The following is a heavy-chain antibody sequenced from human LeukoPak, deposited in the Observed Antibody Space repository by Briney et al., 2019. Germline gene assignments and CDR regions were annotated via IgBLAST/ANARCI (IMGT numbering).Heavy chain of an antibody. J-gene: IGHJ6*02. Sequence: GSSVKVSGKASGGTFTSYAISWVRQAPGQGLEWMGGIIPIFGTANYAQKFQGRVTITADESTSTAYMELSSLRSEDTAVYYCARVQLGYCSSTSCYEGYYYYYYGMDVWGQGTTVTVSS. CDR3: ARVQLGYCSSTSCYEGYYYYYYGMDV. V-gene: IGHV1-69*01. CDR2: IIPIFGTA. CDR1: GGTFTSYA. D-gene: IGHD2-2*01.